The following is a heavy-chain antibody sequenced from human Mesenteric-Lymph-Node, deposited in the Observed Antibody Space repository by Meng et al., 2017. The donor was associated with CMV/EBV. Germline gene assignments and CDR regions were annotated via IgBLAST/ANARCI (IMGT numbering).Heavy chain of an antibody. V-gene: IGHV3-74*01. D-gene: IGHD1-1*01. CDR1: GFTFSSYS. CDR2: INSDGSST. J-gene: IGHJ5*02. Sequence: GESLKISCAASGFTFSSYSMNWVRQAPGKGLVWVSRINSDGSSTSYADSVKGRFTISRDNAKNTLYLQMNSLRAEDTAVYYCARGLEPPEAWFDPWGQGTLVTVSS. CDR3: ARGLEPPEAWFDP.